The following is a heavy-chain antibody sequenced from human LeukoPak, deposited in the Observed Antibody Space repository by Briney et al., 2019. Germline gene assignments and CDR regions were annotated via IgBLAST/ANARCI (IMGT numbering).Heavy chain of an antibody. V-gene: IGHV4-59*01. D-gene: IGHD3-10*01. CDR3: ATALWGPPHS. Sequence: KPSETLSLTCTVSGGSISSYYWSWIRQPPGKGLEWIGYIYYSGSTNYNPSLKSRVSISVDTSKNQFSLKLSSVTAADTAVYFRATALWGPPHSWGQGTLVTVSS. CDR2: IYYSGST. CDR1: GGSISSYY. J-gene: IGHJ4*02.